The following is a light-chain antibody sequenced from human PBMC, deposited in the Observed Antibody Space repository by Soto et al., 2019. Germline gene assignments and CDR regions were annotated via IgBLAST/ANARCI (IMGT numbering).Light chain of an antibody. CDR2: SDS. CDR3: AGWDDSLDGPMV. CDR1: SSNIGAGYD. J-gene: IGLJ3*02. Sequence: QSVLTQPPSVSGAPGQRVTISCTGSSSNIGAGYDVHWYQQLPGTAPKLLIYSDSQRPSGVPDRFSGSKSGTSASLAITGLQSEDEADYYCAGWDDSLDGPMVFGGGTKLTVL. V-gene: IGLV1-44*01.